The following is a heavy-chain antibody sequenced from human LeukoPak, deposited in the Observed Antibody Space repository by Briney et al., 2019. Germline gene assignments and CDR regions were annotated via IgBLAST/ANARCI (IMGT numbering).Heavy chain of an antibody. CDR1: GGSISSRDYS. Sequence: PSQTLSLTCAVSGGSISSRDYSWSWIRLPPGKGLEWIGSVYHGGTTYYNPSLKSRVTISEDRSKNQFSLKLSSVTAADTAMYFCARSPSNDYFDSWGQGTLVTVSS. J-gene: IGHJ4*02. V-gene: IGHV4-30-2*01. CDR2: VYHGGTT. CDR3: ARSPSNDYFDS. D-gene: IGHD2-2*01.